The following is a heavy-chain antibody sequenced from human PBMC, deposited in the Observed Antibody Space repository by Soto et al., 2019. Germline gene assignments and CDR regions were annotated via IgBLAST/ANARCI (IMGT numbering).Heavy chain of an antibody. CDR1: GFTFSSYA. D-gene: IGHD4-4*01. CDR3: ARPLWRDDYNWGYFYF. V-gene: IGHV3-30-3*01. CDR2: ISYDGSNK. Sequence: PGGSLRLSCAASGFTFSSYAMHWVRQAPGKGLEWVAVISYDGSNKYYADSVKGRFTISRDNSKNTLYLQMNSLRTEDTAVYYCARPLWRDDYNWGYFYFWGRGTLVTVSS. J-gene: IGHJ2*01.